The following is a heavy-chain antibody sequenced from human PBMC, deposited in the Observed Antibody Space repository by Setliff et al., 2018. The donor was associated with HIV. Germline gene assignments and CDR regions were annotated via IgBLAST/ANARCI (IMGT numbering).Heavy chain of an antibody. V-gene: IGHV4-59*12. J-gene: IGHJ4*02. CDR3: AGENVDIVATTKAIDF. CDR2: MYYSGNT. Sequence: SETLSLTCTVSGVSISNYYWSWIRQPPGKGLEWIGYMYYSGNTNYIPSLKSRVTMSVDTSKNQFSLNLNSVTAADTAVYYCAGENVDIVATTKAIDFWGQGTLVTVSS. D-gene: IGHD5-12*01. CDR1: GVSISNYY.